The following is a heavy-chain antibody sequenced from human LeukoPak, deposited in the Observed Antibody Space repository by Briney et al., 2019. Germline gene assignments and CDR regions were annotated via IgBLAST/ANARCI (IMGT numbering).Heavy chain of an antibody. V-gene: IGHV6-1*01. CDR1: GDRVSSNSAS. CDR2: TYYRSKRYN. CDR3: ARSRRGSYSVAFDI. J-gene: IGHJ3*02. D-gene: IGHD1-26*01. Sequence: SQTLSLTCAISGDRVSSNSASWNWIRQSPSRGLEWLGRTYYRSKRYNDYAVSVKSRITINPDTYKNQFSLQLNSVTPEDTAVYYCARSRRGSYSVAFDIWGQGTMVTVSS.